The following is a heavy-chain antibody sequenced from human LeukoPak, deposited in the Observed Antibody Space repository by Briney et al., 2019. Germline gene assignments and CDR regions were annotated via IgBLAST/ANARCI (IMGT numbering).Heavy chain of an antibody. D-gene: IGHD3-10*01. Sequence: GGSLRLSCAASGFNFNKYAMSWVRQTPGKGLEWVSTITTTAGGTYYADSVKGRFTISRDNSKNTLYLQMNRLRAEDTAVYYCARGFSSGSSLPFDYWGQGTLVTVSS. CDR3: ARGFSSGSSLPFDY. J-gene: IGHJ4*02. CDR2: ITTTAGGT. V-gene: IGHV3-23*01. CDR1: GFNFNKYA.